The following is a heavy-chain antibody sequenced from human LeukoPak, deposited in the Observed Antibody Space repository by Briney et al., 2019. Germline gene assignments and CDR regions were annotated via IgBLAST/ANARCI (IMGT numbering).Heavy chain of an antibody. Sequence: SVKVSCKASGGTFSSYAISWVRQAPGQGLEWVGRIIPILGIANYAQKFQGRVTITADKSTSTAYMELSSLRSEDTAVYYCAGGIAVAGLEEYFQHWGQGTLVTVSS. V-gene: IGHV1-69*04. CDR1: GGTFSSYA. D-gene: IGHD6-19*01. J-gene: IGHJ1*01. CDR2: IIPILGIA. CDR3: AGGIAVAGLEEYFQH.